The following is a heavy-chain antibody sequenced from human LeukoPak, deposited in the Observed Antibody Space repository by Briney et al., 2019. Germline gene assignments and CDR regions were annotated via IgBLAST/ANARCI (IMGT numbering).Heavy chain of an antibody. CDR2: VYYTGST. J-gene: IGHJ6*02. CDR3: ARISAGRYGMDV. D-gene: IGHD6-6*01. Sequence: PSGTLSLTCTVSGGSVTSGGYYWSWIRQHPEKGLEWIGYVYYTGSTYYNPSLKSRVTISSDTSKNQFSLKVSSVTAADTAVYYCARISAGRYGMDVWGQGTTVTVSS. V-gene: IGHV4-31*03. CDR1: GGSVTSGGYY.